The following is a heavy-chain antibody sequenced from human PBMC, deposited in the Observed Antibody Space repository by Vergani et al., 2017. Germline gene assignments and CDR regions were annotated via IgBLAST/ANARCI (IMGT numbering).Heavy chain of an antibody. D-gene: IGHD3-10*01. CDR3: ARGNGSGSYYSFDY. J-gene: IGHJ4*02. Sequence: QVQLQESGPGLVKPSETLSLTCTVSGGSISSYYWSWIRQPPGKGLEWIGEINHSGSTNYNPSLKSRVTISVETSKNQFSLKLSSVTAADTAVYYCARGNGSGSYYSFDYWGQGTLVTVSS. CDR2: INHSGST. CDR1: GGSISSYY. V-gene: IGHV4-34*01.